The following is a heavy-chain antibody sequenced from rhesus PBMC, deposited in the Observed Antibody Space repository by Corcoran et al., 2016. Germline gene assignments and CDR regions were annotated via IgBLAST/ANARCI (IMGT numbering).Heavy chain of an antibody. Sequence: QLQLQESGPGLVKPSETLSVTCAVSGGPISSSYWSWIRQAPGKGLEWIGYNYGSGSSTNYNPTLKSRVTLSVDTSKNQLSLKLSSVTTADTAVYYCARGRISGSRWGQGVLVTVSS. CDR2: NYGSGSST. CDR1: GGPISSSY. D-gene: IGHD2-21*01. V-gene: IGHV4-169*01. CDR3: ARGRISGSR. J-gene: IGHJ4*01.